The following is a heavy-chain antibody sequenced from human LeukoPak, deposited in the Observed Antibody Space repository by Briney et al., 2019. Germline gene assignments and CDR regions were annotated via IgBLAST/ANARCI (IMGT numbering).Heavy chain of an antibody. CDR3: AREESIAVAGFDY. CDR1: GYTFTSYY. D-gene: IGHD6-19*01. CDR2: INRSGGGT. V-gene: IGHV1-46*01. Sequence: GASVKVSCKASGYTFTSYYMHWVRQAPGQGLEWMGIINRSGGGTSYAQKFQGGITLTRDTSTSTVYMELSSLRSEDTAVYYCAREESIAVAGFDYWGQGTLVTVSS. J-gene: IGHJ4*02.